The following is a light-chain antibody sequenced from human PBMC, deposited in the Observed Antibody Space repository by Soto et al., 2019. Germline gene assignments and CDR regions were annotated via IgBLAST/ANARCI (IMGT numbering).Light chain of an antibody. CDR1: QSVSSSY. CDR3: QQYGSSPVT. CDR2: GAS. J-gene: IGKJ5*01. Sequence: EIVLTQSPGTLSLSPGERATLSCRASQSVSSSYLAWYQQKPGQAPRLLIYGASRSATGIPDRFSGSGSGTDFTLTISRLEPEDFAVYYCQQYGSSPVTFGQGTRLEIK. V-gene: IGKV3-20*01.